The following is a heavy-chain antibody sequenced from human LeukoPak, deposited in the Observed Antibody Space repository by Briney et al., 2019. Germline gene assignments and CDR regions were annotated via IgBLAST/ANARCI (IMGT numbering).Heavy chain of an antibody. J-gene: IGHJ4*02. CDR1: GGSISSGDYY. V-gene: IGHV4-30-4*01. Sequence: SETLSLTCTVSGGSISSGDYYWSWIRQPPGKGLEWIGYIYYSGSTYYNPSLKSRVTISVDTSKNQFSLKLSSVTAADTAVYYCARHEYCSSTSCYYYFDYWGQGTLVTVSS. CDR2: IYYSGST. CDR3: ARHEYCSSTSCYYYFDY. D-gene: IGHD2-2*01.